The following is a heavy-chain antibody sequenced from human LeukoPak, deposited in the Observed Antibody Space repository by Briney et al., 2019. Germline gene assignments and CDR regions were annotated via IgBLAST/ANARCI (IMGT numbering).Heavy chain of an antibody. J-gene: IGHJ4*02. CDR1: GGSTSSYY. Sequence: SETLSLTCTVSGGSTSSYYWSSIRQPPGKGLEWIGHVSYSGSTTYNPSLKSRVTISLDTSNNQFSLKLSSVTTADTAVYYCSRVIGYSSTWFPYYFDHWGQRTLVTVSS. CDR3: SRVIGYSSTWFPYYFDH. CDR2: VSYSGST. D-gene: IGHD6-13*01. V-gene: IGHV4-59*01.